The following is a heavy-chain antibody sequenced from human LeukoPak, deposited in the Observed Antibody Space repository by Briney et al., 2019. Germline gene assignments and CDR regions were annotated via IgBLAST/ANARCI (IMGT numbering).Heavy chain of an antibody. D-gene: IGHD3-9*01. CDR3: ARKRSFDL. J-gene: IGHJ4*02. V-gene: IGHV4-59*02. Sequence: SETLSLTCTVSGDPVSSYYWSWIRQPPGKRLEWIGCIYYSESATYNPSLKSRVTISLDTSKNQFFLKLSSVTAADTAVYYCARKRSFDLWGQGTLVTVSS. CDR2: IYYSESA. CDR1: GDPVSSYY.